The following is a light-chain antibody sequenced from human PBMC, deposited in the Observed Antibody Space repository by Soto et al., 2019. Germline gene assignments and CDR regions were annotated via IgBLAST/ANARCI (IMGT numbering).Light chain of an antibody. Sequence: EIVLTQSPGTLSLSPGERATLSCRASQSVSSSYLAWYQLKPGQAPRLLIYDASSRAPGIPDRFSGSGSGTDFTLTISRLEPEDFAVYYCQQYGTSPTFGQGTKLEIK. CDR1: QSVSSSY. CDR3: QQYGTSPT. CDR2: DAS. J-gene: IGKJ2*01. V-gene: IGKV3-20*01.